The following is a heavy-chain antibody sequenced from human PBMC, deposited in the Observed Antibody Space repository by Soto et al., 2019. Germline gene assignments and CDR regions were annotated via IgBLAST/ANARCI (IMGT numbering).Heavy chain of an antibody. CDR2: IYYSGST. CDR1: GGSVRSDHYSSGGQY. CDR3: ARMTDQIGHSYGTDPFSLDY. J-gene: IGHJ4*02. Sequence: PSETLSLTCTVSGGSVRSDHYSSGGQYWTWIRQHPGKGLEWIGYIYYSGSTDYNPSLKSRVTISVDTSKNHFSLKLSSVTAADTAVYYCARMTDQIGHSYGTDPFSLDYWGQGTLVTVSS. D-gene: IGHD5-18*01. V-gene: IGHV4-31*03.